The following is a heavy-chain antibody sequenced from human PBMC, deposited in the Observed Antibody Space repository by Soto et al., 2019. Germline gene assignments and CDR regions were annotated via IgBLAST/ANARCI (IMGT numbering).Heavy chain of an antibody. J-gene: IGHJ4*02. D-gene: IGHD3-22*01. CDR1: GFTFSSYA. Sequence: VQLLESGGGLVQPGGSLRLSCAASGFTFSSYAMSWVRQAPGKGLEWVSAISGSGGSTYYADSVKGRFTISRDNSKNTLYLQMNSLRSEDTAVYYCAKFNYYDSSGYIHYFDYWGQGTLVTVSS. V-gene: IGHV3-23*01. CDR3: AKFNYYDSSGYIHYFDY. CDR2: ISGSGGST.